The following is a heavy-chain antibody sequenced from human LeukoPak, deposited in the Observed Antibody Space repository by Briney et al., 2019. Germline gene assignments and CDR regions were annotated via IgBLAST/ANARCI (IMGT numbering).Heavy chain of an antibody. CDR2: IYYSGST. V-gene: IGHV4-31*03. CDR3: ARQYDTYRVYFDY. J-gene: IGHJ4*02. D-gene: IGHD3-22*01. CDR1: GGSISSGDYY. Sequence: PSETLSLTCTVSGGSISSGDYYWSWIRQPPGKGLEWIGYIYYSGSTYYNPSLKSRVTISVDTSKNQFSLKLSSVTAADTAVYYCARQYDTYRVYFDYWGQGTLVTVSS.